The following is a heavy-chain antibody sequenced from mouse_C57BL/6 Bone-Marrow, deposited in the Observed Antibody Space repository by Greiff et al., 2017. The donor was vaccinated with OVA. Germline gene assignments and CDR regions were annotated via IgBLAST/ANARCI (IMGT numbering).Heavy chain of an antibody. CDR1: GFTFSDYY. V-gene: IGHV5-16*01. CDR3: ARGRIYYDYDGLAMDY. CDR2: INYDGSST. D-gene: IGHD2-4*01. Sequence: EVKLEESEGGLVQPGSSMKLSCTASGFTFSDYYMAWVRQVPEKGLEWVANINYDGSSTYYLDSLKSRFIISRDNAKNILYLQMSSLKSEDTATYYCARGRIYYDYDGLAMDYWGQGTSVTVSS. J-gene: IGHJ4*01.